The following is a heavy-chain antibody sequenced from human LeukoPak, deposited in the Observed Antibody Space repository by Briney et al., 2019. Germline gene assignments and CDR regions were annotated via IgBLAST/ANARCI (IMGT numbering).Heavy chain of an antibody. CDR1: GDSVSSNSAA. J-gene: IGHJ4*02. CDR3: ARDRGYSYGHTFDY. D-gene: IGHD5-18*01. V-gene: IGHV6-1*01. Sequence: SQTLSLTCAISGDSVSSNSAAWNWIRQSPSRGLEWLGRTYYRSKWYNDYAVSVKSRITINPDTSKNQFSLKLSSVTAADTAVYYCARDRGYSYGHTFDYWGQGTLVTVSS. CDR2: TYYRSKWYN.